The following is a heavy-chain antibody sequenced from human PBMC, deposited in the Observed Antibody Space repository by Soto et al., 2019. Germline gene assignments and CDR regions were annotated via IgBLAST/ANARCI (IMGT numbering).Heavy chain of an antibody. V-gene: IGHV4-59*01. Sequence: SETLSLTCTVSGGSISSYYWSWIRQPPGKGLEWIGYIYYSGSTNYNPSLKSRVTISVDTSKNQFSLKLSSVTAADTAVYYCARGGSTYYDILTGYYNPGFDYWVHGTLVTVS. CDR3: ARGGSTYYDILTGYYNPGFDY. CDR2: IYYSGST. J-gene: IGHJ4*01. D-gene: IGHD3-9*01. CDR1: GGSISSYY.